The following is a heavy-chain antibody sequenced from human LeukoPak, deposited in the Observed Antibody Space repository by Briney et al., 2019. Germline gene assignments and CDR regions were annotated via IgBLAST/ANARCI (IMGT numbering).Heavy chain of an antibody. CDR1: GLTFGNYW. CDR2: INSDGRST. CDR3: ARGADSGYSSDN. D-gene: IGHD3-9*01. J-gene: IGHJ4*02. Sequence: GRSLRLSCADSGLTFGNYWMHWVREGPGKGLVWVSRINSDGRSTNYADSVKGRFTISRDDAKNTLYLQMNSLRAEDTAVYYCARGADSGYSSDNWGQGTLVSVSS. V-gene: IGHV3-74*01.